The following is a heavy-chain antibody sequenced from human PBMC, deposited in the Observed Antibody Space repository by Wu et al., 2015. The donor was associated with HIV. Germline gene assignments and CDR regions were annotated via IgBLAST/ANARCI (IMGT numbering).Heavy chain of an antibody. V-gene: IGHV1-18*01. CDR1: DYTFSSFG. J-gene: IGHJ4*02. CDR3: AREEGYSYGLKD. Sequence: QIHLEQSGAEVKKPGASVKLSCKCSDYTFSSFGISWVRQAPGQGLEWMGWMSAYNRNNNYAQKFQGRVTMTTDTSTKTVYMELKRLTSDDTAVYFCAREEGYSYGLKDWGQGTLVTVSS. CDR2: MSAYNRNN. D-gene: IGHD5-18*01.